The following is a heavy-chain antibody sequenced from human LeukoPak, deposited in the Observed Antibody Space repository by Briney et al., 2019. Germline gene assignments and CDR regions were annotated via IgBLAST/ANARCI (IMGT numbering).Heavy chain of an antibody. CDR1: GFSLSTNDVG. CDR2: IYWDDDK. J-gene: IGHJ4*02. D-gene: IGHD6-6*01. Sequence: SGPTLLKPTQTLTLTCTFSGFSLSTNDVGVGWSRQPPGEALEWLALIYWDDDKRYSPSQKSRLTITKDTSKNQVVLTMANMDPADTATYSCAFSKYSRSDFDSWGQGTVVTVPS. V-gene: IGHV2-5*02. CDR3: AFSKYSRSDFDS.